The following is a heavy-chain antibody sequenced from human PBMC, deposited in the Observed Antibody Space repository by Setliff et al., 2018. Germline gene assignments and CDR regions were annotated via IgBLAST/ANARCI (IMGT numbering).Heavy chain of an antibody. CDR3: AREVVVVKSAINYYYYMGV. CDR2: IIPNFGTT. V-gene: IGHV1-69*05. D-gene: IGHD2-2*01. J-gene: IGHJ6*03. CDR1: GGTFRSYG. Sequence: ASVKVSCKASGGTFRSYGISWVRQAPGQGLEWMGGIIPNFGTTSYAQKFQGRVTITTDESTNTAYMELSSLRSDDTAVFYCAREVVVVKSAINYYYYMGVWGKGTTVTVSS.